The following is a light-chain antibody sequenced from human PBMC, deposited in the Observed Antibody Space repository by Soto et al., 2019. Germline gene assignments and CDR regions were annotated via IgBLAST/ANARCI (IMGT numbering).Light chain of an antibody. J-gene: IGLJ2*01. V-gene: IGLV2-14*01. CDR3: SSYKRGAILV. Sequence: QSALTQPASVSGSPGQSITISCTGTSSDVGGYNHVAWYQQYPGKAPKLIIFDVSDRPSGISNRFSGSKSANTASLSISGLQAEDEADYYCSSYKRGAILVFGGGTKVTVL. CDR1: SSDVGGYNH. CDR2: DVS.